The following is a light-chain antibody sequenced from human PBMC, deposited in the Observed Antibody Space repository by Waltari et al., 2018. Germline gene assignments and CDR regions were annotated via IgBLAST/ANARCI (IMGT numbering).Light chain of an antibody. V-gene: IGKV1-39*01. CDR3: QPSYSTLWT. Sequence: DIQMTQSPSSLSASVGDRVTITCRASQSISSYLTWYQQTPGKSPQLLIYAASSLQSGVPSRFSGSGSGTDFTLTISCLQPEDFATYYCQPSYSTLWTFGQETKVEIK. CDR1: QSISSY. CDR2: AAS. J-gene: IGKJ1*01.